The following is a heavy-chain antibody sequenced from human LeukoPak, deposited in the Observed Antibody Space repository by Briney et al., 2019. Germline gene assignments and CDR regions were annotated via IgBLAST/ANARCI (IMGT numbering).Heavy chain of an antibody. J-gene: IGHJ4*02. D-gene: IGHD6-19*01. CDR2: ITCSDGST. CDR3: AKLIAMCGTYDY. V-gene: IGHV3-23*01. CDR1: GFTFSSQA. Sequence: PGGSLRLSCAASGFTFSSQAMNWVRQAPGKGLEWVAGITCSDGSTNYADSVKGRFTISRDNSKNTLYLQMNSLRAEDTAVYYCAKLIAMCGTYDYWGQGTLVAVSS.